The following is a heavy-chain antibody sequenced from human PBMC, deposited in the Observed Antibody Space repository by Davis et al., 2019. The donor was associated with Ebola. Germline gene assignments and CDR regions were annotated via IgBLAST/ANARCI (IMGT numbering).Heavy chain of an antibody. Sequence: SVKVSCKVSGDTLTELPIHWVRQAPGQGLEWMGRIIPILGIANYAQKFQGRVTITADKSTSTAYMELSSLRSEDTAVYYCARDLGTMVDVWGQGTTVTVSS. CDR1: GDTLTELP. J-gene: IGHJ6*02. D-gene: IGHD3-10*01. CDR2: IIPILGIA. V-gene: IGHV1-69*04. CDR3: ARDLGTMVDV.